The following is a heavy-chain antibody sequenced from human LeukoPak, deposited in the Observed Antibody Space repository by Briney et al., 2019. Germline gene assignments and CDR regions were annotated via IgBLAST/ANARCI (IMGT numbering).Heavy chain of an antibody. J-gene: IGHJ4*02. CDR1: GFTFSNAW. CDR2: IKSKTDGGTT. D-gene: IGHD1/OR15-1a*01. CDR3: TTQGTSGTGRVDF. Sequence: KSGGSVRLSCAASGFTFSNAWMSWVRQAPGKGLEWVGRIKSKTDGGTTDYAAPVKGRFTISRDDSKNTLYLQMNSLKTEDTAVYYCTTQGTSGTGRVDFWGQGTLVTVSS. V-gene: IGHV3-15*01.